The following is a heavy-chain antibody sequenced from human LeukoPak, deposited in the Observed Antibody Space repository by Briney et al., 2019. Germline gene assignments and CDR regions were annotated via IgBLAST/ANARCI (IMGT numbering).Heavy chain of an antibody. D-gene: IGHD3-22*01. V-gene: IGHV3-7*01. CDR3: AGDSSGYYWAY. CDR2: IKQDGSEK. CDR1: GFTFSHYW. J-gene: IGHJ4*02. Sequence: PGGSLRLSCAASGFTFSHYWMSWVRQAPGKALVGVANIKQDGSEKYYVDSVKGRFTISRDNAKNSLYLQMNSLRAEDTAVYYCAGDSSGYYWAYWGQGTLVTVSS.